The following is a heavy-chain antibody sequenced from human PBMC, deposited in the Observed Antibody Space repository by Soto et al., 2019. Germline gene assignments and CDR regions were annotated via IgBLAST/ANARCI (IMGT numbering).Heavy chain of an antibody. V-gene: IGHV3-23*01. CDR3: AKSSTLVGVKPNFEH. Sequence: EVELLESGGGLVQPGGSLRLSCSASGFNFNNYAMNWVRQAPGKGLEWVSVLSGSGGTTYYSDSVSGRFIISRDNSKNLLFLQMNRLRADATALCYCAKSSTLVGVKPNFEHWGHGTLVNVSS. CDR1: GFNFNNYA. D-gene: IGHD3-9*01. CDR2: LSGSGGTT. J-gene: IGHJ4*01.